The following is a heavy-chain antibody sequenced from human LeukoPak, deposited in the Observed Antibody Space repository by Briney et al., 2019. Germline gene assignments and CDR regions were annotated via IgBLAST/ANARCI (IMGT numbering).Heavy chain of an antibody. D-gene: IGHD3-10*01. CDR1: GGYTGSHY. CDR2: ISPSGTT. Sequence: SETLSLTCTVSGGYTGSHYWSWIRQPAGKGLEWIGRISPSGTTHYNPSLGSRVTMSVDTSNDYFSLRLSSVTAAAPAVSYCARESFASGLYFWFDPWGQGILVTVSS. J-gene: IGHJ5*02. V-gene: IGHV4-4*07. CDR3: ARESFASGLYFWFDP.